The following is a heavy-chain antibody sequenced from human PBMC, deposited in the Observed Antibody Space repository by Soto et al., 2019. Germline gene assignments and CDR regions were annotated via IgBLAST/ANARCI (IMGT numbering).Heavy chain of an antibody. CDR2: INPSGGST. D-gene: IGHD6-19*01. J-gene: IGHJ4*02. CDR1: GYTFTSYY. CDR3: ARPIPRKSRGLVQEFDY. Sequence: ASVKVSCKASGYTFTSYYMHWVRQAPGQGLEWMGIINPSGGSTSYAQKFQGRVTMTRDTSTSTVYMELSSLRSEDTAVYYCARPIPRKSRGLVQEFDYWGQGTLVTVSS. V-gene: IGHV1-46*03.